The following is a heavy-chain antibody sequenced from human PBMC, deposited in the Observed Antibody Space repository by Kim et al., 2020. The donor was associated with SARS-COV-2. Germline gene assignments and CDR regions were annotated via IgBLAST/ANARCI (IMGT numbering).Heavy chain of an antibody. CDR3: ASGWSHYFGY. V-gene: IGHV4-34*01. D-gene: IGHD2-8*02. Sequence: SETLSLTCAVYGGSFSGYYWSWIRQPPGKGLEWIGEINHSGSTNYNPSLKSRVTISVDTSKNQFSLKLSSVTAADTAVYYCASGWSHYFGYWGQRTLGSVSS. CDR2: INHSGST. CDR1: GGSFSGYY. J-gene: IGHJ4*02.